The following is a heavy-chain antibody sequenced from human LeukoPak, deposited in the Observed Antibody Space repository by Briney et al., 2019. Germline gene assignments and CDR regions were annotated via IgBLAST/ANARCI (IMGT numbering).Heavy chain of an antibody. Sequence: KPSETLSLTCTVSDYSISSGYYWGWIRQPPGQGLEWIGSFYHSGSPYYNPSLKSRVTISIDTSKDQFSLRLTSVTAADTAVYYCARFDGSEYDAFESWGQGTMVTVSS. CDR2: FYHSGSP. V-gene: IGHV4-38-2*02. D-gene: IGHD5-24*01. CDR1: DYSISSGYY. CDR3: ARFDGSEYDAFES. J-gene: IGHJ3*02.